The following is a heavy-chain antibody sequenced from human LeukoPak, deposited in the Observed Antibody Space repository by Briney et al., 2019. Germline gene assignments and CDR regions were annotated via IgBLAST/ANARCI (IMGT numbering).Heavy chain of an antibody. J-gene: IGHJ5*02. Sequence: ASVKVSCKASGYTFTSYGISWVRQAPGQGLEWMGWISAYNGNTNYAQKLQGRVTMTTDTSTSTAYMELRSLRSDDTAVYYCARDGRRYCSGGSCYNWFDPWGQGTLVTVSS. D-gene: IGHD2-15*01. CDR3: ARDGRRYCSGGSCYNWFDP. V-gene: IGHV1-18*01. CDR1: GYTFTSYG. CDR2: ISAYNGNT.